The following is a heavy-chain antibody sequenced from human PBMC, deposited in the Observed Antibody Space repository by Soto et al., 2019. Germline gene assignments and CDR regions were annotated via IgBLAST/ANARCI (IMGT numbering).Heavy chain of an antibody. CDR2: IYYSGST. Sequence: PSETLSLTCTVSGGSISSSSFYWGWIRQPPGKGLESIAAIYYSGSTYYNPSLKSRVTISVDTSKNQFSLKLSSVTAADTAVYYCARLIYGSGSYYRSDWFDPWGQGTLVTVSS. CDR1: GGSISSSSFY. CDR3: ARLIYGSGSYYRSDWFDP. D-gene: IGHD3-10*01. J-gene: IGHJ5*02. V-gene: IGHV4-39*07.